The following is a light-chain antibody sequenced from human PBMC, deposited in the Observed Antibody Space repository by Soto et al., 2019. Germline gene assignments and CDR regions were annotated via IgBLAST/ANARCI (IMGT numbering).Light chain of an antibody. V-gene: IGKV3-20*01. Sequence: DIVLTQSPGTLSLSPGERATFSCRASQELXSNLAWYQRKPGQAPRILXADASSRATGSPDRFSGSGSGTDFTLTISRLDPEDFAVYYCQQYGSASLTFGGGTKVDIK. CDR2: DAS. CDR1: QELXSN. CDR3: QQYGSASLT. J-gene: IGKJ4*02.